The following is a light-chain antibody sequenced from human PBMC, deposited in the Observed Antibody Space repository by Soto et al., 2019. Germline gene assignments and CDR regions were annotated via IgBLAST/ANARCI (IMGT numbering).Light chain of an antibody. CDR2: AAS. V-gene: IGKV3-15*01. J-gene: IGKJ4*01. Sequence: ETVLTQSPALLSVSPGQRVTLSCRASQSMSSSLAWYQQKPGQVPSLLIYAASTRATDIPARFSGSGSGTEFILTISSLQSEDFAVYFCQQYNSWPLTFGGGTRVEIK. CDR3: QQYNSWPLT. CDR1: QSMSSS.